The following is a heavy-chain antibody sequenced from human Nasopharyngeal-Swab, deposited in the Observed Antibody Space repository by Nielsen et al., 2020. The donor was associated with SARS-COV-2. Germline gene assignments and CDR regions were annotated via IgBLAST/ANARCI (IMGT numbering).Heavy chain of an antibody. J-gene: IGHJ4*02. CDR2: ISYDGSNK. Sequence: GGSLRLSCAASGFTFSSYGMHWVRQAPGKGPEWVAVISYDGSNKYYADSVKGRFTISRDNSKNTLYLQMNSLRAEDTAVYYCAKALETNPGAYWGQGTLVTVSS. V-gene: IGHV3-30*18. CDR3: AKALETNPGAY. CDR1: GFTFSSYG. D-gene: IGHD3-10*01.